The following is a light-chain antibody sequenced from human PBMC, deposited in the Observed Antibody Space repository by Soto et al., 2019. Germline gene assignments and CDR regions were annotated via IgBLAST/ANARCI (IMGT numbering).Light chain of an antibody. CDR2: DAS. CDR3: QQYDNLLT. J-gene: IGKJ4*01. CDR1: QEISKY. Sequence: DIQMTQSPSSLSASVGDRVTITCQASQEISKYLNWYQQKPGKAPKLLIYDASNLETGVPSRFSGSGSGTDFTYTISSLQPEDIATYYCQQYDNLLTFGGGTKVEIK. V-gene: IGKV1-33*01.